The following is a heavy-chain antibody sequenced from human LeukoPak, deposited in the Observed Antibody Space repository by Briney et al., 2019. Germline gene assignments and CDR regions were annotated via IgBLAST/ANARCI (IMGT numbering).Heavy chain of an antibody. CDR2: VHCSGST. D-gene: IGHD2-15*01. CDR1: SASVTSHH. CDR3: ARDETSRDDSGAYHY. Sequence: PSETLSLTCTVSSASVTSHHWAWIGQPAGKGVEWVGRVHCSGSTNYNPSLRSRVAISLDRSKNEISLTLKSVSAADTAVYYCARDETSRDDSGAYHYWGRRVLVTVSS. J-gene: IGHJ4*02. V-gene: IGHV4-4*07.